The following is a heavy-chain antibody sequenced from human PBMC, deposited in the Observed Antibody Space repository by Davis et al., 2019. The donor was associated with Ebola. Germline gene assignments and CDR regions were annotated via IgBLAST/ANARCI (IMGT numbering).Heavy chain of an antibody. CDR1: GFTFSSYG. D-gene: IGHD6-19*01. CDR2: ISYDGSNK. J-gene: IGHJ4*02. V-gene: IGHV3-30*18. Sequence: PGGSLRLSCAASGFTFSSYGMHWVRQAPGKGLEWVAVISYDGSNKYYADSVKGRFTISRDNSKNTLYLQMNSLRAEDTAVYYCAKQGLGGWSPPFDYWGQGTLVTVSS. CDR3: AKQGLGGWSPPFDY.